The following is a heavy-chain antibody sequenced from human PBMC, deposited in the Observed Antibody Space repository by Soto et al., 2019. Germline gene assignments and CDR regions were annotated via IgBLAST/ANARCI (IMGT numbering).Heavy chain of an antibody. V-gene: IGHV4-34*02. CDR3: AGETSDYDILTAPTTFDI. CDR2: IDHSGST. CDR1: GGSFIGYY. J-gene: IGHJ3*02. D-gene: IGHD3-9*01. Sequence: QVQLQQGGAGLLKPSETLSLTCAVSGGSFIGYYWNWIRQPPGKGLEWIGEIDHSGSTSYNPSLKNRVTISVDTSMRQISLMLSSVTAADTAVYYCAGETSDYDILTAPTTFDIWGQGTMVAVSS.